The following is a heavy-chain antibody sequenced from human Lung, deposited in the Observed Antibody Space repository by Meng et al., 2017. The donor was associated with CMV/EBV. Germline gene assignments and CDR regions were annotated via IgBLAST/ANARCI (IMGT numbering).Heavy chain of an antibody. J-gene: IGHJ4*02. CDR1: GASFTSSSYY. V-gene: IGHV4-39*07. Sequence: SXTXSLXXTVFGASFTSSSYYWVWIRQPPGKGLEWIGSFYYDGSPYYNPSLKGRVTVFVDTSKNQFSLKVSSVTAADTDVYYCARFLGSSSYSFRLDSWGQGTXVTVSS. D-gene: IGHD6-13*01. CDR3: ARFLGSSSYSFRLDS. CDR2: FYYDGSP.